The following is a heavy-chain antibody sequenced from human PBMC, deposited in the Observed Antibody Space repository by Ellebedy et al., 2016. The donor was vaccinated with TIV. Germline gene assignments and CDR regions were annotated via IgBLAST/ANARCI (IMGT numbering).Heavy chain of an antibody. Sequence: ASVKVSCXASGYTFTSYGISWVRQAPGQGLEWMGWMNPNSGNTGYAQKFQGRVTMTRNTSISTAYMELSSLRSEDTAVYYCARRITIFGVGVDVWGKGTTVTVSS. J-gene: IGHJ6*04. CDR1: GYTFTSYG. D-gene: IGHD3-3*01. V-gene: IGHV1-8*02. CDR2: MNPNSGNT. CDR3: ARRITIFGVGVDV.